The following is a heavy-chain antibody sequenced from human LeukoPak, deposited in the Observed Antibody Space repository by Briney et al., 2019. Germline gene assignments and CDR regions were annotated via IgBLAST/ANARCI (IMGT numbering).Heavy chain of an antibody. D-gene: IGHD6-6*01. J-gene: IGHJ4*02. Sequence: SETLSLTCTVSGGSISSGDYYWSWIRQPPGKGLEWIGYIYYSGSTYYNPSLKSRVTTSVDTSKNQFSLKLSSVTAADTAVYYCARFSSSSIPLVDYWGQGTLVTVSS. CDR3: ARFSSSSIPLVDY. CDR2: IYYSGST. CDR1: GGSISSGDYY. V-gene: IGHV4-30-4*01.